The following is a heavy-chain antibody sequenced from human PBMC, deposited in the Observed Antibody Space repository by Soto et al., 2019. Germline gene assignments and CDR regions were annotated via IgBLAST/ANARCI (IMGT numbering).Heavy chain of an antibody. V-gene: IGHV3-20*01. CDR3: LREQLRNHAFDI. Sequence: SGGALRLCCAASGFISDDYGMSWGRQARGKGLGWDSGIYWKGSRRGYADSVKGRFTVSRDKAKNPRDVQMNSLRAEDTALYHCLREQLRNHAFDIWGQGTMVTRSS. CDR2: IYWKGSRR. CDR1: GFISDDYG. D-gene: IGHD5-12*01. J-gene: IGHJ3*02.